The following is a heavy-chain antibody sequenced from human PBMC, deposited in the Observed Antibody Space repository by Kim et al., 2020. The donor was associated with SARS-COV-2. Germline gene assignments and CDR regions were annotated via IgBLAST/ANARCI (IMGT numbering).Heavy chain of an antibody. V-gene: IGHV1-69*01. J-gene: IGHJ2*01. CDR3: ARVGGGYGYDWYFDL. Sequence: QEFQGRVTITADESTSTAYMELSSLRSEDTAVYYCARVGGGYGYDWYFDLWGRGTLVTVSS. D-gene: IGHD5-18*01.